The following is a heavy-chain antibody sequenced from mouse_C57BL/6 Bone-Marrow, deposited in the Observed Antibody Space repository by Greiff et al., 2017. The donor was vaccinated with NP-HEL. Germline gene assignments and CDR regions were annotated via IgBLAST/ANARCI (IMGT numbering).Heavy chain of an antibody. J-gene: IGHJ4*01. CDR3: ARKGIYYGNYVRYYAMDY. Sequence: QVHVKQSGAELVKPGASVKMSCKASGYTFTSYWITWVKQRPGQGLEWIGDIYPGSGSTNYNEKFKSKATLTVDTSSSTAYMQLSSLTSEDSAVYYCARKGIYYGNYVRYYAMDYWGQGTSVTVSS. CDR1: GYTFTSYW. CDR2: IYPGSGST. D-gene: IGHD2-1*01. V-gene: IGHV1-55*01.